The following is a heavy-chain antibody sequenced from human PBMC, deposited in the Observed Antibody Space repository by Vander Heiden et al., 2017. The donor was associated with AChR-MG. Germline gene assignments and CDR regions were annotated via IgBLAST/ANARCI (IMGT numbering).Heavy chain of an antibody. CDR1: GFTFSSYG. CDR3: AKGRIQLWLPCDY. D-gene: IGHD5-18*01. J-gene: IGHJ4*02. V-gene: IGHV3-30*18. Sequence: QVQLVESGGGVVQPGRSLRRSCAASGFTFSSYGMHWVRQAPGKGLGWVAVISYDGSNKYYADSVKGRFTISRDNSKNTLYLQMNSLRAEDTAVYYCAKGRIQLWLPCDYWGQGTLVTVSS. CDR2: ISYDGSNK.